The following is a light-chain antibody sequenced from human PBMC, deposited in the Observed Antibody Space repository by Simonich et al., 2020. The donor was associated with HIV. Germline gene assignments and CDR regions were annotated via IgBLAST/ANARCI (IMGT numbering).Light chain of an antibody. CDR3: QSYDSSLSVV. CDR1: SSNTGAGYD. Sequence: QSVLTQPPSVSGAPGQRVTISCTGSSSNTGAGYDVQWYQQLPGTAPKLLIQRNTIRPSGVPDRFSGSKSGTSASLAITGLQAEDEADYYCQSYDSSLSVVFGGGTKLTVL. J-gene: IGLJ2*01. CDR2: RNT. V-gene: IGLV1-40*01.